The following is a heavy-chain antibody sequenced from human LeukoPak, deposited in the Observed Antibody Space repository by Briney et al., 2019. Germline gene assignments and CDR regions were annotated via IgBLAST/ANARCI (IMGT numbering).Heavy chain of an antibody. CDR2: ISSSSSYK. J-gene: IGHJ4*02. V-gene: IGHV3-21*01. D-gene: IGHD5-18*01. CDR1: GFTFSSYS. Sequence: PGGSLRLSCAASGFTFSSYSMNWVRQAPGKGLEGVSSISSSSSYKYYADSVKGRFTIYRDNDKKSLYIEKNRLRDEDTAVYYCARADWDTAMIDYWGQGTLVTVSS. CDR3: ARADWDTAMIDY.